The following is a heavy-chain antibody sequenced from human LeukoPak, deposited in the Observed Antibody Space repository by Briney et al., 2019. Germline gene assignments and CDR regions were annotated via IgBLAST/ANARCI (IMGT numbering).Heavy chain of an antibody. CDR3: ARTIAKYNWNYASYASFDY. J-gene: IGHJ4*02. CDR1: GYSISSGYY. D-gene: IGHD1-7*01. Sequence: SETLSLTCAVSGYSISSGYYWGWIRQPPGKGLEWIGIIYHSGNAYYNPSLESRVTISVDTSDNQFSLTLSSVTAADTAMYYCARTIAKYNWNYASYASFDYWGQGTLVTVSS. CDR2: IYHSGNA. V-gene: IGHV4-38-2*01.